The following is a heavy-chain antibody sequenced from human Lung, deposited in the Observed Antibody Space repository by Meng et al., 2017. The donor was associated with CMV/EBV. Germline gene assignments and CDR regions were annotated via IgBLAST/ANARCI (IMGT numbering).Heavy chain of an antibody. CDR2: IKQDGSEK. CDR3: SSLSSNYGMDV. J-gene: IGHJ6*02. V-gene: IGHV3-7*01. CDR1: GFTFSNYW. Sequence: GGSLRLXXEVSGFTFSNYWMSWVRQAPGKGLEWVANIKQDGSEKNYVDSVRGRFTISRDNAKNSLWLHMNSLRAEDSAVYYCSSLSSNYGMDVWGQGTTVXVSS.